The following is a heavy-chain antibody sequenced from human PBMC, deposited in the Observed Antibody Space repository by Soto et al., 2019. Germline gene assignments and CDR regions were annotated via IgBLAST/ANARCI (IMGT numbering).Heavy chain of an antibody. J-gene: IGHJ4*02. V-gene: IGHV3-53*02. Sequence: VQLVETGGGLIQPGGSLRLSCAASGFTVSSNYMSWVRQAPGKGLEWVSVIYSGGSTYYADSVKGRFTISRDNSKNTLYLQMNSLRAEDTAVYYCARGSMVRGVTFDYWGQGTLVTVSS. D-gene: IGHD3-10*01. CDR1: GFTVSSNY. CDR2: IYSGGST. CDR3: ARGSMVRGVTFDY.